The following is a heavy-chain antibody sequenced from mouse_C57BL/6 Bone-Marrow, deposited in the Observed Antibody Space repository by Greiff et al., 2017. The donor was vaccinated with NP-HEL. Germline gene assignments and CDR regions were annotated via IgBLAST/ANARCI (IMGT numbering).Heavy chain of an antibody. CDR1: GFTFSSYA. Sequence: EVHLVESGEGLVKPGGSLKLSCAASGFTFSSYAMSWVRQTPEKRLEWVAYFSSGGDYIYYADTVKGRFTISRDNARNTLYLQMSSLKSEDTAMYYCTREGPSFAYWGQGTLVTVSA. CDR2: FSSGGDYI. V-gene: IGHV5-9-1*02. D-gene: IGHD3-3*01. CDR3: TREGPSFAY. J-gene: IGHJ3*01.